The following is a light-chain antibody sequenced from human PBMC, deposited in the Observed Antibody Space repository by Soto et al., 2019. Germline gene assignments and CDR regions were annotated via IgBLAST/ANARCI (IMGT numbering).Light chain of an antibody. V-gene: IGKV3-15*01. CDR2: GAS. CDR1: QSISDT. J-gene: IGKJ1*01. Sequence: ETVMTQSPATLSVSPGGRATLSCRASQSISDTLAWYQQKPGQAPRLLIHGASTRATGFPDRFSGSGSGTDFTLTISRLEPEDFAVYYCHQYSSSRRTFGQGTKVDIK. CDR3: HQYSSSRRT.